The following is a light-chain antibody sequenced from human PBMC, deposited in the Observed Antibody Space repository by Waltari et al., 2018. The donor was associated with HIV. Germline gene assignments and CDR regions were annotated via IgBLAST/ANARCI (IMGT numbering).Light chain of an antibody. J-gene: IGLJ2*01. Sequence: QSMLTQPPSVSGAPGQRVTISCTGSSSTIGADYDVHWYQQIPGTAPKLLISGNKIRPSGVPDRFSASKSGTSASLTISGLQAEDEADYFCQAYDNSLSASVVFGGGTRLTVL. V-gene: IGLV1-40*01. CDR2: GNK. CDR1: SSTIGADYD. CDR3: QAYDNSLSASVV.